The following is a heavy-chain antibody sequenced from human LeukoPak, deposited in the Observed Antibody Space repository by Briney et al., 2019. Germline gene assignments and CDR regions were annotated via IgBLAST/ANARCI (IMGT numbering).Heavy chain of an antibody. D-gene: IGHD3-3*01. CDR2: IKQDGSEK. CDR3: ARVRSINDFWSGYLKSSYFDY. V-gene: IGHV3-7*01. CDR1: GFTFSSYW. Sequence: GGSLRLSCAASGFTFSSYWMSWVRQAPGKGLEWVANIKQDGSEKYYVDSVKGRFTISRDNAKNSLYLQVNSLRAEDTAVYYCARVRSINDFWSGYLKSSYFDYWGQGTLVTVSS. J-gene: IGHJ4*02.